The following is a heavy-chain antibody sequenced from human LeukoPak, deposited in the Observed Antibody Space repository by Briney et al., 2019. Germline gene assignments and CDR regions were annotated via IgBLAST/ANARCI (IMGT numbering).Heavy chain of an antibody. V-gene: IGHV4-34*01. J-gene: IGHJ4*02. CDR2: INHSGST. Sequence: ASETLSLTCAVYGGSFSGYYWSWIRQPPGKGLEWIGEINHSGSTNYNPSLKSRVTISVDTSKNQFSLKLSSVTAADTAVYYCVRDRGTTWGQGTLVTVSS. CDR3: VRDRGTT. CDR1: GGSFSGYY. D-gene: IGHD2-2*01.